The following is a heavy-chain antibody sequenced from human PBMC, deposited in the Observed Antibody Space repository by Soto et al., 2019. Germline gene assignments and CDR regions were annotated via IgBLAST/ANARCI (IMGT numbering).Heavy chain of an antibody. J-gene: IGHJ5*02. CDR2: ISSSGSTI. Sequence: VGSLRLSCAASGFTFSDYYMSWIRQAPGKGLEWVSYISSSGSTIYYADSVKGRFTISRDNAKNSLYLQMNSLRAEDTAVYYCARDARYYDFWSGFNWFDPWGQGTLVTVSS. D-gene: IGHD3-3*01. CDR1: GFTFSDYY. V-gene: IGHV3-11*01. CDR3: ARDARYYDFWSGFNWFDP.